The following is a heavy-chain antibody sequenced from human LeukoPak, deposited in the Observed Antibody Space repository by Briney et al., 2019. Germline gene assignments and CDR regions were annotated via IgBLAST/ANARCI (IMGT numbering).Heavy chain of an antibody. J-gene: IGHJ4*02. CDR3: ARDNYKDY. D-gene: IGHD4-11*01. Sequence: ASVKVSCTTSGHTFTGYYIHWVRQAPGQGLEWMGWINPNSGGTNYAQKFQGRVTMTRDTSISTAYMDLSRLRSDDTAVYYCARDNYKDYWGQGTLVTVSS. V-gene: IGHV1-2*02. CDR1: GHTFTGYY. CDR2: INPNSGGT.